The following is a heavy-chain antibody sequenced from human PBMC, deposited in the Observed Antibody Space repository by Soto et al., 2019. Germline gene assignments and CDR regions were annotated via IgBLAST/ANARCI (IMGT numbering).Heavy chain of an antibody. J-gene: IGHJ5*02. V-gene: IGHV4-34*01. CDR3: ARNPRIVATISWFDP. CDR2: INHRGST. Sequence: QVQLQQWGAGLLKPSETLSLTCAVYGGSFSGYYWSWIRQPPGKGLEWIGEINHRGSTNYNPSLKSRVTISVDTSKNQFARKQSSVTAAVTAVYYCARNPRIVATISWFDPWGQGTLVTVSS. D-gene: IGHD5-12*01. CDR1: GGSFSGYY.